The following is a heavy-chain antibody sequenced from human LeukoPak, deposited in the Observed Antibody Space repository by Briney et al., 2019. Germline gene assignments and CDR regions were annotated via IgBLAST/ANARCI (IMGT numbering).Heavy chain of an antibody. CDR1: GGTFSSYA. V-gene: IGHV1-69*13. J-gene: IGHJ1*01. Sequence: SVKVSCKASGGTFSSYAISWVRQAPGQGLEWMGGIIPIFGTANYAQKFQGRVTITADESTSTAYMELSSLRSEDTAVYYCARPIKYSSGWYFEYFQHWGQGTLVTVSS. CDR2: IIPIFGTA. CDR3: ARPIKYSSGWYFEYFQH. D-gene: IGHD6-19*01.